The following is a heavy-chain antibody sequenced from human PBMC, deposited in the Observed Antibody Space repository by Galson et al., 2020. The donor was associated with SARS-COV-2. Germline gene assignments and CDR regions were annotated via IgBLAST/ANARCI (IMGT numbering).Heavy chain of an antibody. V-gene: IGHV3-30*04. CDR3: ARGGVWGLPCYVDY. CDR2: ISSDGSNR. D-gene: IGHD1-26*01. CDR1: GFTFSNYA. Sequence: GGSLRLSCAASGFTFSNYAMHWVRQAPGKGPEWVAVISSDGSNRYYADSLKGRFTISRDNSKSTLYLQMNSLRAEDTAVYYCARGGVWGLPCYVDYWGYGTLVTVSS. J-gene: IGHJ4*01.